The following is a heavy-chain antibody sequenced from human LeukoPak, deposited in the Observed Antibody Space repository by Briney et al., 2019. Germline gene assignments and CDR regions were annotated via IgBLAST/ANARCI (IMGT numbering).Heavy chain of an antibody. D-gene: IGHD6-25*01. Sequence: GGSLRLSCAASGFAFSDSAMHWVRQASGKGLEWVGRIKGKPYNYATEYAESVRGRFTVSRDDSKNTVYLQMNSLKTEDTGVYFRGRLRYSSGWVGYDYWGQGTRVTVSS. CDR2: IKGKPYNYAT. V-gene: IGHV3-73*01. CDR3: GRLRYSSGWVGYDY. J-gene: IGHJ4*02. CDR1: GFAFSDSA.